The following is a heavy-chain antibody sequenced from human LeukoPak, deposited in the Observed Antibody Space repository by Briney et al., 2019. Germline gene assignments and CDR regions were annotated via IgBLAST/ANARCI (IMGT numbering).Heavy chain of an antibody. Sequence: PSQTLSLTCTFSGGSISSGGYYWSWIRHHPGTGLEWIGYIYYSGSTYYNPSLKSRLTISVDTSKNQFSLKLTSVTAADTAVYYWARDPQGERWFDPWGQGTLVTVSS. V-gene: IGHV4-31*03. D-gene: IGHD1-1*01. J-gene: IGHJ5*02. CDR1: GGSISSGGYY. CDR3: ARDPQGERWFDP. CDR2: IYYSGST.